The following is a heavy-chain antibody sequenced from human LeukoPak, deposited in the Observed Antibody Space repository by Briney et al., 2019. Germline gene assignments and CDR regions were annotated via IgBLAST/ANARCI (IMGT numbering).Heavy chain of an antibody. J-gene: IGHJ4*02. Sequence: GESLKISCKGSGYTFITYWIGWVRQMPGKGLEWMGIIYPGDSDTRYSPSFQGQVTISADKSISTAYLQLSSLKASDTAMYYCERQGGYEIDYWGQGTLVTVSS. CDR1: GYTFITYW. CDR2: IYPGDSDT. CDR3: ERQGGYEIDY. V-gene: IGHV5-51*01. D-gene: IGHD5-12*01.